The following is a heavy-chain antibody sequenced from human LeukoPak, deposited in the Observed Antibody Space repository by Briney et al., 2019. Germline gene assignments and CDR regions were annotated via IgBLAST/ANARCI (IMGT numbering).Heavy chain of an antibody. J-gene: IGHJ4*02. CDR2: IRYDENIE. V-gene: IGHV3-30*02. D-gene: IGHD6-19*01. Sequence: HPGGSLRLSCAASGFTFSRYGMHWVRQAPGKGLEWVAFIRYDENIEYYADSVKGRFTISRDNFKNTLYLQMNSLRVEDTAVYCCAKSPLTVAGTIDYWGQGALVTVSS. CDR3: AKSPLTVAGTIDY. CDR1: GFTFSRYG.